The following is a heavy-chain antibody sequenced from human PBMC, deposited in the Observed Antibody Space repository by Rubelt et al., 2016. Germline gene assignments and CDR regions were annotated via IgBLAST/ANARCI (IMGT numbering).Heavy chain of an antibody. CDR3: ARGSTVVDAFDI. D-gene: IGHD4-23*01. J-gene: IGHJ3*02. CDR1: GGSISSSSYY. V-gene: IGHV4-39*01. Sequence: QVQLQESGPGLVKPSGTLSLTCAVSGGSISSSSYYWGWIRQPPGKGLEWIGSIYHSGSTYYNPSPKSRVTISVDTSKNQFSLTLSSVTAADTAVYYCARGSTVVDAFDIWGQGTMVTVSS. CDR2: IYHSGST.